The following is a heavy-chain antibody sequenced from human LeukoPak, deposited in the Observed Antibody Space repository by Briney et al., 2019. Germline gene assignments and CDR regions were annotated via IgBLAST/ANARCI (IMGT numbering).Heavy chain of an antibody. CDR3: ARGGYCSGGSCSNYYYYYYMDV. CDR1: GYTFTSYG. Sequence: ASVKVSCKASGYTFTSYGISWVRQAPGQGLEWMGWISAYNGNTNYAQKLQGRVTMTTDTSTSTAYMELSSLRSEDTAVYYCARGGYCSGGSCSNYYYYYYMDVWGKGTTVTISS. V-gene: IGHV1-18*01. J-gene: IGHJ6*03. D-gene: IGHD2-15*01. CDR2: ISAYNGNT.